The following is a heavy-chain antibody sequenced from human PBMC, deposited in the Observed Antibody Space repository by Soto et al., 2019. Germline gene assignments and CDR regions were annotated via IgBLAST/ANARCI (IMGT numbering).Heavy chain of an antibody. D-gene: IGHD2-2*01. CDR3: AKPVPRYCSSTSCWDY. CDR1: GFTFSSYA. CDR2: ISGSGGST. V-gene: IGHV3-23*01. Sequence: WGSLRLSCAASGFTFSSYAMSWVRQAPGKGLEWVSAISGSGGSTYYADSVKGRFTISRDNSKNTLYLQMSSLRAEDTAVYYCAKPVPRYCSSTSCWDYWGQGTLVTVSS. J-gene: IGHJ4*02.